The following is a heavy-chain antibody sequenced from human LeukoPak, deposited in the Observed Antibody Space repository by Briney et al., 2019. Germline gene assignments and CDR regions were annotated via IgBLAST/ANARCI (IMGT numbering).Heavy chain of an antibody. Sequence: PGGSLRLSCSASGFTVSSDYMSWVRQAPGKGLEWVSYISSSNSYTNYADSVKGRFTISRDNAKNSLYLQMNSLRAEDTAIYYCASTSGITMPPAYWGQGTLVTVSS. CDR2: ISSSNSYT. V-gene: IGHV3-11*03. D-gene: IGHD3-10*01. CDR1: GFTVSSDY. CDR3: ASTSGITMPPAY. J-gene: IGHJ4*02.